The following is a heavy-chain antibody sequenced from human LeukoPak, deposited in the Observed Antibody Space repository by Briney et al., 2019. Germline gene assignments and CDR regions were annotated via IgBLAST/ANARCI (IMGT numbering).Heavy chain of an antibody. Sequence: SETLSHTCTVSGGSISSYYWSWIRQPPGKGLEWIGYIYYSGSTNYNPSLKSRVTISVDTSKNQFSLKLSSVTAADTAVYYCARGAGRDAFDIWGQGTMVTVSS. CDR1: GGSISSYY. V-gene: IGHV4-59*01. D-gene: IGHD6-19*01. CDR2: IYYSGST. CDR3: ARGAGRDAFDI. J-gene: IGHJ3*02.